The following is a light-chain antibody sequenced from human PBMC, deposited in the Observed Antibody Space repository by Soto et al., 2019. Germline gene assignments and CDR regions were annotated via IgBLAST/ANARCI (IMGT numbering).Light chain of an antibody. Sequence: IVLTKSPCTVSLSPGERATLSCRASQSVSSTYLAWYQQKPGQAPRLLIYGASSRATGIPDRFSGSGSGTDFTLTISRLEPEDFAVYYCQQYGGSPLWTFGQGTNVDIK. V-gene: IGKV3-20*01. CDR2: GAS. CDR1: QSVSSTY. CDR3: QQYGGSPLWT. J-gene: IGKJ1*01.